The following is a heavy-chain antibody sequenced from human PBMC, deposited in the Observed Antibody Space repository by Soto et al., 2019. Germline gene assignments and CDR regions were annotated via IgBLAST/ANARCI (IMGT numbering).Heavy chain of an antibody. V-gene: IGHV3-23*01. J-gene: IGHJ4*02. Sequence: EVQLLESGGGLVQPGGSLRLSCTASGFTFSDFAMNWVRPAPGKGLEWVAALNHGGGGARYYSDSVEGRFTISRDNPKNTLQLQMDSLRAEDTAMYFCVKDSPISGNYQDLDYWGQGTLVGVSS. D-gene: IGHD1-26*01. CDR1: GFTFSDFA. CDR3: VKDSPISGNYQDLDY. CDR2: LNHGGGGAR.